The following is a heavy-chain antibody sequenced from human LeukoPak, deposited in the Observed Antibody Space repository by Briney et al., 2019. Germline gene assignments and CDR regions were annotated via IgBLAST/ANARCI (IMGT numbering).Heavy chain of an antibody. J-gene: IGHJ4*02. CDR3: ARVDFWGYYFDY. Sequence: TSETLSLICAVYGGSFSGYYWSWIRQPPGKGLEWIGYIYHSGSTYYNPSLKSRVTISVDRSKNQFSLKLSSVTAADTAVYYCARVDFWGYYFDYWGQGTLVTVSS. D-gene: IGHD3/OR15-3a*01. V-gene: IGHV4-34*01. CDR1: GGSFSGYY. CDR2: IYHSGST.